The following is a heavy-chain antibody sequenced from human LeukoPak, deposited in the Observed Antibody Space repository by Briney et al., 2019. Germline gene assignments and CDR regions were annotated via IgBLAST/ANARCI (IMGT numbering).Heavy chain of an antibody. J-gene: IGHJ4*02. CDR3: ARDPDGNGLNFDY. CDR1: GGSITSDSW. Sequence: SETLSLTCTVSGGSITSDSWWTWDRQPPGKGLEWIGEIYHSGSTRYYPSLKSRVTISVDKSKNQFSLRLNSVTAADTAVYYCARDPDGNGLNFDYWGQGTLVTVSS. D-gene: IGHD2-8*01. CDR2: IYHSGST. V-gene: IGHV4-4*02.